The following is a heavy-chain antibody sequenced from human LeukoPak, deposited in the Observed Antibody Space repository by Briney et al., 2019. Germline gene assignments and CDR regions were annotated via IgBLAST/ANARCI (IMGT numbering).Heavy chain of an antibody. CDR3: AKGHSAHGTGFDC. CDR2: ISGSGDTT. J-gene: IGHJ4*02. CDR1: GFTFSSYA. D-gene: IGHD1-14*01. Sequence: GGSLRLSCAASGFTFSSYAMSWVRQAPGKGLEWVSGISGSGDTTYYADSVKGRFTISRDNSKNTLYLQMNSLRVEDTAVYYCAKGHSAHGTGFDCWGQGTLVAVSS. V-gene: IGHV3-23*01.